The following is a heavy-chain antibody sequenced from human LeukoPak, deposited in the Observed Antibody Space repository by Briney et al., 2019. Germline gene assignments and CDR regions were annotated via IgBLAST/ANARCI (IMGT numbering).Heavy chain of an antibody. CDR3: ARDLGGPDY. Sequence: GGSLRLSCATSGFTFSRYAMNWIRQAPGKGLEWVSFISSDTPNKNYAGSVKGRFTISRDNAKNSVYLQLNSLRAEDTAMYYCARDLGGPDYWGQGTLVTVSS. J-gene: IGHJ4*02. CDR1: GFTFSRYA. CDR2: ISSDTPNK. V-gene: IGHV3-21*01. D-gene: IGHD3-16*01.